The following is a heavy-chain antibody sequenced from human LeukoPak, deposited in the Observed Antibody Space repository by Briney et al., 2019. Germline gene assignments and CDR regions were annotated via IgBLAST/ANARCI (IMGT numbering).Heavy chain of an antibody. CDR1: GFSISTYW. CDR2: INPDGSTT. CDR3: AKGGGYEAQYYYYYMDV. D-gene: IGHD5-12*01. V-gene: IGHV3-74*01. Sequence: GGSLRLSCAASGFSISTYWIHWVRQAPGKGLVWVSRINPDGSTTYYADSVKGRITISRDNAKNTLYLQMNSLRAEDTAVYYCAKGGGYEAQYYYYYMDVWGKGTTVTISS. J-gene: IGHJ6*03.